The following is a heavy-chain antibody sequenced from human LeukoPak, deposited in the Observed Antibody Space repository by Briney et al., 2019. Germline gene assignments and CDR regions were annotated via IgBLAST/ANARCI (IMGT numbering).Heavy chain of an antibody. CDR1: GGSISSGGYY. CDR2: IYYSGST. D-gene: IGHD3-10*01. Sequence: SETLSLTCTVSGGSISSGGYYWSWIRQHPGKGLEWIGYIYYSGSTYYNPSLKSRVTISVDTSKNQFSLKLSSVTAADTAVYYSARDREYYGSGSPGAFDIWGQGTMVTVSS. CDR3: ARDREYYGSGSPGAFDI. J-gene: IGHJ3*02. V-gene: IGHV4-31*03.